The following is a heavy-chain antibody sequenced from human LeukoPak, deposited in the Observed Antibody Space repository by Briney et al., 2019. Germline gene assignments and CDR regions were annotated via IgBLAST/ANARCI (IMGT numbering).Heavy chain of an antibody. CDR3: AKDGRSPLEYDFWSAPEDYFDY. D-gene: IGHD3-3*01. Sequence: GGSLRLSCAASGFTFSSYAMHWVRQAPGKGLEWVAVISYDGSNKYYADSVKGRFTISRDNSKNTLYLQMNSLRAEDTAVYYRAKDGRSPLEYDFWSAPEDYFDYWGQGTLVTVSS. CDR1: GFTFSSYA. J-gene: IGHJ4*02. V-gene: IGHV3-30*04. CDR2: ISYDGSNK.